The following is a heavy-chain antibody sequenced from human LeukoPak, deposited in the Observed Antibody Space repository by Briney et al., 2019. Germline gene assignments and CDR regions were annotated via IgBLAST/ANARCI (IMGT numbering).Heavy chain of an antibody. Sequence: ASVKVSCKAFGGTFSSYAISWVRQAPGQGLEWMGGIIPIFGTANYAQKFQGRVTITADESTSTAYMELSSLRSEDTAVYYCASSHTPIAYYYDSSGYPDAFDIWGQGTMVTVSS. CDR1: GGTFSSYA. CDR3: ASSHTPIAYYYDSSGYPDAFDI. V-gene: IGHV1-69*13. CDR2: IIPIFGTA. D-gene: IGHD3-22*01. J-gene: IGHJ3*02.